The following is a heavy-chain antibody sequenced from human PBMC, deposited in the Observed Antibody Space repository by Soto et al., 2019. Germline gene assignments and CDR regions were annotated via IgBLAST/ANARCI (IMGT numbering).Heavy chain of an antibody. CDR2: ISYDGSNK. D-gene: IGHD6-13*01. V-gene: IGHV3-30*18. CDR1: GFTFSSYG. Sequence: QVQLVESGGGVVQPGRSLRLSCAASGFTFSSYGMHWVRQAPGKGLEWVAVISYDGSNKYYADSVKGRFTISRDNSKNTLYLQMNSLRAEDTAVYYSAKHSYAAAAGTGLGYSYGMDVWGQGTTVTVSS. J-gene: IGHJ6*02. CDR3: AKHSYAAAAGTGLGYSYGMDV.